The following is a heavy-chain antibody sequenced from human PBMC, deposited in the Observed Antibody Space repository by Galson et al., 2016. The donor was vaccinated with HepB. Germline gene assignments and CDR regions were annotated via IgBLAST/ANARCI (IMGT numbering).Heavy chain of an antibody. CDR1: GFSISTFD. CDR3: AKALLSGDYSYYYGMDV. J-gene: IGHJ6*02. D-gene: IGHD2-21*01. Sequence: SLRLSCAASGFSISTFDMHWVRQTTGKGLEWVSSIDTAGDTYYPDSEKGRFTISRENDKNSLFLQMESLRAGETAVYHCAKALLSGDYSYYYGMDVGGQGTTVAVSS. V-gene: IGHV3-13*04. CDR2: IDTAGDT.